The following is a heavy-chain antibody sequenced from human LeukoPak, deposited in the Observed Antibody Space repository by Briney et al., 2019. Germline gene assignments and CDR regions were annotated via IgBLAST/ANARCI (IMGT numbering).Heavy chain of an antibody. CDR1: GTTFGLSA. D-gene: IGHD3-22*01. CDR2: SIPIFSRA. Sequence: SVKVSCKVSGTTFGLSAISWVRQAPGQGLQWMGGSIPIFSRADYAQRFQDRITISWDASTGTDYMELRSLTFDDTAVYYCARVGPPRLDHYYPSSGDYLPVFEIWGHGTMVTVSS. CDR3: ARVGPPRLDHYYPSSGDYLPVFEI. V-gene: IGHV1-69*13. J-gene: IGHJ3*02.